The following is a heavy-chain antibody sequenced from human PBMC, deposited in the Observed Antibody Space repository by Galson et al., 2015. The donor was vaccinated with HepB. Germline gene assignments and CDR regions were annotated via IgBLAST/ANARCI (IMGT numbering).Heavy chain of an antibody. CDR2: INPSGGST. D-gene: IGHD1-26*01. CDR1: GYTFTSYY. Sequence: SVKVSCKASGYTFTSYYMHWVRQAPGQGPEWMGIINPSGGSTSYAQKFQGRVTMTRDTSTSTVYMELSSLRSEDTAVYYCAREGGSANFDYWGQGTLVTVSS. J-gene: IGHJ4*02. V-gene: IGHV1-46*03. CDR3: AREGGSANFDY.